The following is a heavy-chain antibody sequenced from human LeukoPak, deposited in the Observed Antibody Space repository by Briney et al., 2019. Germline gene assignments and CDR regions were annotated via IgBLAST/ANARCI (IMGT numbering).Heavy chain of an antibody. CDR2: ISYDGSNK. J-gene: IGHJ6*02. V-gene: IGHV3-30-3*01. CDR3: ARDPRSLEWLLYLEDYYYHGMDV. D-gene: IGHD3-3*01. CDR1: GFTFSSYA. Sequence: PGRSLRLSCAASGFTFSSYAMHWVRQAPGKGLEWVAVISYDGSNKYYADSVKGRFTISRDNSKNTLYLQMNSLRAEDTAVYYCARDPRSLEWLLYLEDYYYHGMDVWRQGTTAPVSS.